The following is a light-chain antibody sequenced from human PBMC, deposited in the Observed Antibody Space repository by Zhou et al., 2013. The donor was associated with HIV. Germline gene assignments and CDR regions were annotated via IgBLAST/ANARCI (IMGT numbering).Light chain of an antibody. CDR2: GAS. Sequence: DIQMTQSPSSLSASVGDRVTITCRSSQTIITYLNWYQLRPGKAPRLLIYGASNLQSGVPSRFSGSGSGTDFTLTVTSLQPEDSAIYSCQQSFNMPWTFGQGTKVEVK. CDR3: QQSFNMPWT. J-gene: IGKJ1*01. CDR1: QTIITY. V-gene: IGKV1-39*01.